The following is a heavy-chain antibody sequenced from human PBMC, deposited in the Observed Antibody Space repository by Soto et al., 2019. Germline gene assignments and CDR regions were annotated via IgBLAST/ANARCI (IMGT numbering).Heavy chain of an antibody. CDR3: ARDLSLGYCSGGSCYNGWFDP. V-gene: IGHV3-23*01. J-gene: IGHJ5*02. D-gene: IGHD2-15*01. CDR1: GFTFSSYA. Sequence: GGSLRLSCAASGFTFSSYAMSWVHQAPGKGLEWVSAISGGGSSTYYADSVKGRFTISRDNSKNTLYLQMNSLRAEDTAVYYCARDLSLGYCSGGSCYNGWFDPWGQGTLVTVSS. CDR2: ISGGGSST.